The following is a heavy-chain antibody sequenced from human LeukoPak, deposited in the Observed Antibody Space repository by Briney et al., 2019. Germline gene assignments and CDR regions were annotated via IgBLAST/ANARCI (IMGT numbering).Heavy chain of an antibody. Sequence: GGSLRLSCAASGFTFSSHSMNWVRQAPGKGLEWVSSISSSSNYIYYADSVKGRFTVSRDNAKRSLYLQMNSLRAEDTAVYYCARDGRRTATQPRGDYDYWGQGPLVTVSS. CDR1: GFTFSSHS. D-gene: IGHD5-12*01. CDR2: ISSSSNYI. V-gene: IGHV3-21*01. CDR3: ARDGRRTATQPRGDYDY. J-gene: IGHJ4*02.